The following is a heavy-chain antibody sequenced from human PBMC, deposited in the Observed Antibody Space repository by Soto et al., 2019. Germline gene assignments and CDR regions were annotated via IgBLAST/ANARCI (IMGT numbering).Heavy chain of an antibody. J-gene: IGHJ6*02. CDR1: GFTFSSYA. CDR3: ARASGSGPHYYYGMDV. D-gene: IGHD6-19*01. V-gene: IGHV3-30-3*01. CDR2: ISYDGSNK. Sequence: GGSLRLSCAASGFTFSSYAMHWVRQAPGKGLEWVAVISYDGSNKYYADSVKGRFTISRDNSKNTLYLQMNSLRAEDTAVYYCARASGSGPHYYYGMDVWGQGTTVTVSS.